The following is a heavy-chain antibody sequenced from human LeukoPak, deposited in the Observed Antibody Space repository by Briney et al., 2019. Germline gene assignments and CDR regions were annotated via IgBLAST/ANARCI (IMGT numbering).Heavy chain of an antibody. J-gene: IGHJ4*02. D-gene: IGHD3-10*01. CDR1: GYIFTSYW. Sequence: GESLKISCEGSGYIFTSYWICWVRPLPGKGLGWMGIIYPGDSDTRYSPSFQGQVTISADKSISTAYLQWSSLKASDTAMYYCARHPGGVLGDYFDYWGQGTLVTVSS. V-gene: IGHV5-51*01. CDR2: IYPGDSDT. CDR3: ARHPGGVLGDYFDY.